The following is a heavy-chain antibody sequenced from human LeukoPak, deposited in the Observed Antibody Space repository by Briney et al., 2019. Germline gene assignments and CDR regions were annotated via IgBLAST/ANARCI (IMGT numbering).Heavy chain of an antibody. Sequence: PSGTLSLTCAVSGGSISSSNWWSWVRQPPGKGLEWIGEIYHSGSTNYNPSLKSRVTISVDKSKNQFSLNLSSVTAADTAVYYCATGRITIFGVVTYDAFDIWGQGTMVTVSS. V-gene: IGHV4-4*02. CDR3: ATGRITIFGVVTYDAFDI. D-gene: IGHD3-3*01. J-gene: IGHJ3*02. CDR2: IYHSGST. CDR1: GGSISSSNW.